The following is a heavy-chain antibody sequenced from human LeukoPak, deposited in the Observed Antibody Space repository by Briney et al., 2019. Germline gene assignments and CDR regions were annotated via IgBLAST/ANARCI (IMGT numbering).Heavy chain of an antibody. J-gene: IGHJ4*02. CDR3: AKDRGSGSTELDY. CDR1: GFTFSSYG. V-gene: IGHV3-30*18. Sequence: GRSLRLSCAASGFTFSSYGMHWVRQAPGKGLEWVAVISYDGSNKYYADSVKGRFTISRDNSKNTLYLQMNSLRAEDTAVYYCAKDRGSGSTELDYWDQGTLVTVSS. D-gene: IGHD3-10*01. CDR2: ISYDGSNK.